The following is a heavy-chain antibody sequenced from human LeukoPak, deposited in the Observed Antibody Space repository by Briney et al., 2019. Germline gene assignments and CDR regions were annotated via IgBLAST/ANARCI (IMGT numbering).Heavy chain of an antibody. Sequence: ASVKVSCKASGYTFTGYYMHWVRQAPGQGLEWMGWINPNSGGTNYAQKFQGRVTMTRDTSISTAYMELSSLRSEDTAVYYCFLAPPDYYDSSGYYRYFDYWGQGTLVTVSS. CDR1: GYTFTGYY. CDR3: FLAPPDYYDSSGYYRYFDY. CDR2: INPNSGGT. J-gene: IGHJ4*02. D-gene: IGHD3-22*01. V-gene: IGHV1-2*02.